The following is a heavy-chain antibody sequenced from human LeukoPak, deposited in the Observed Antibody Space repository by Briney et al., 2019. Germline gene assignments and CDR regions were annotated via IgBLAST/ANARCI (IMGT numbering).Heavy chain of an antibody. CDR1: GFTFSSYS. CDR2: ISSSSSYI. CDR3: AREPRRVDFDWLFHTGDLDY. Sequence: PGGSLSLSCAASGFTFSSYSMNWVRQAPGKGLEWVSSISSSSSYIYYADSVKGRFTISRDNAKNSLYLQMNSLRAEDTAVYYCAREPRRVDFDWLFHTGDLDYWGQGTLVTVSS. D-gene: IGHD3-9*01. J-gene: IGHJ4*02. V-gene: IGHV3-21*01.